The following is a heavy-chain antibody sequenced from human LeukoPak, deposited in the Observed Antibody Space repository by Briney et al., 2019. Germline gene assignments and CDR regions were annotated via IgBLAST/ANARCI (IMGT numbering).Heavy chain of an antibody. V-gene: IGHV4-39*01. CDR3: ARQTGVGLFILP. D-gene: IGHD3-3*01. J-gene: IGHJ4*02. CDR2: IYYSGNT. Sequence: PSETLSLTCAVSGGSISSSNWWSWVRRPPGKGLEWVGSIYYSGNTYYNPSLKSRVTISVDTSKNQFSLKLTSVTAADTAVYYCARQTGVGLFILPGGQGTLVTVSS. CDR1: GGSISSSNW.